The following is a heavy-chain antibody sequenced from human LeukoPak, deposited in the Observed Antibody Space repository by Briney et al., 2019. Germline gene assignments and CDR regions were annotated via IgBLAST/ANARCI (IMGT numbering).Heavy chain of an antibody. CDR2: INSDGSST. D-gene: IGHD4-17*01. Sequence: QPGGSLRLSCAASGFTFSSYWMHWVRQAPGKGLVWVSRINSDGSSTSYADSVKGRFTISRDNAKNTLYLQMNSLRAVDTAVYYCARGSYGDYAVYYYYMDVWGKGTTVTVSS. V-gene: IGHV3-74*01. CDR1: GFTFSSYW. CDR3: ARGSYGDYAVYYYYMDV. J-gene: IGHJ6*03.